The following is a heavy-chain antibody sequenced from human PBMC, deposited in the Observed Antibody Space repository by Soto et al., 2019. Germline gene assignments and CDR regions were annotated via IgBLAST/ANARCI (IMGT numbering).Heavy chain of an antibody. Sequence: EVQLLESGGGLVQPGGYLRFSCAASGVTFNSYAMRWVRQAPGKGLEWVSAISGSGDSTYYADSVKGRFTISRDNSKNTVYLQMNSLRGEDTAVYYCARRGSGSYYDYWGQGTLVTVSS. D-gene: IGHD1-26*01. J-gene: IGHJ4*02. V-gene: IGHV3-23*01. CDR3: ARRGSGSYYDY. CDR2: ISGSGDST. CDR1: GVTFNSYA.